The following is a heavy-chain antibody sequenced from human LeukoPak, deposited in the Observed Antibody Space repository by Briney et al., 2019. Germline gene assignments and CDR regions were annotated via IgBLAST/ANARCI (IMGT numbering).Heavy chain of an antibody. CDR1: GYTFTSYD. CDR3: ASRAAARYHFDY. D-gene: IGHD6-6*01. V-gene: IGHV1-8*01. J-gene: IGHJ4*02. CDR2: MNPNSGNT. Sequence: ASVKVSCKASGYTFTSYDINWVRQATGQGLEWMGWMNPNSGNTGYAQKFQGRVTMTRNTSISTAYMELSSLRSEDTAVYYCASRAAARYHFDYWGQGTRVTVSS.